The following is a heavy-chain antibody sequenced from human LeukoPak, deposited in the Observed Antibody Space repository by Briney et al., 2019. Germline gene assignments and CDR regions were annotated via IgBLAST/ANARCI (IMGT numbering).Heavy chain of an antibody. V-gene: IGHV3-23*01. CDR2: IRGDGDRT. J-gene: IGHJ4*02. CDR1: GFTFSTYA. CDR3: AKDQADGYTNYGDY. D-gene: IGHD5-24*01. Sequence: GSLRLSCAASGFTFSTYAMTWVRQAPGKGLEWVSTIRGDGDRTYYADSVKGRFIISRDNSKNKLYLQLSTLRAEDTAVYYCAKDQADGYTNYGDYWGQGTLVTVSS.